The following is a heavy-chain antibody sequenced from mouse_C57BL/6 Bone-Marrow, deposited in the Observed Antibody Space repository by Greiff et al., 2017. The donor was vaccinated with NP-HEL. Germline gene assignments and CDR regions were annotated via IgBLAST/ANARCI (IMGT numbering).Heavy chain of an antibody. CDR2: IWSGGST. CDR3: ARTTVVAPYYAMDY. D-gene: IGHD1-1*01. J-gene: IGHJ4*01. V-gene: IGHV2-2*01. Sequence: VKLVESGPGLVQPSQSLSITCTVSGFSLTSYGVHWVRQSQGKGLEWLGVIWSGGSTDYNEAFISRLSISKDNSKSQVFFKMNSLQADDTAIYYCARTTVVAPYYAMDYWGQGTSVTVSS. CDR1: GFSLTSYG.